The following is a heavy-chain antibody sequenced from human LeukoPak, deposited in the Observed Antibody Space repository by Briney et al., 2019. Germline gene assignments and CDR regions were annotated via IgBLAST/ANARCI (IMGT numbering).Heavy chain of an antibody. V-gene: IGHV6-1*01. D-gene: IGHD3-22*01. CDR2: TCYRSKWYN. J-gene: IGHJ4*02. CDR1: GDSVSSNSAS. Sequence: SQTLSLTCAISGDSVSSNSASWNWIRQSPSRGLEWLGRTCYRSKWYNNYAVSVKSRITINPDTSKNQFSLQLNSVTPEDTAVYYCARGVVGSPHYLVNWGQGTLVTVSS. CDR3: ARGVVGSPHYLVN.